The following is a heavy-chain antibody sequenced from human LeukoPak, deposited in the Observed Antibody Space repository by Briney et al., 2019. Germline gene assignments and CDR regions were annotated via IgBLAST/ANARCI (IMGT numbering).Heavy chain of an antibody. J-gene: IGHJ4*02. D-gene: IGHD3-9*01. Sequence: ASVKVSCKASGYTFTSYGISWVRQAPGQGLEWMGWISAYNGNTNCAQKLQGRVTMTTDTSTSTAYMELRSLRSDDTAVYYCARAYYDILTGYYLYFDYWGQGTLVTVSS. V-gene: IGHV1-18*04. CDR1: GYTFTSYG. CDR2: ISAYNGNT. CDR3: ARAYYDILTGYYLYFDY.